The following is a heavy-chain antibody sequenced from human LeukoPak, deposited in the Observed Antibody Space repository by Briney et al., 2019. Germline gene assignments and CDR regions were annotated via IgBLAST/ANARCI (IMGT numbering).Heavy chain of an antibody. CDR2: ISSSSSYI. CDR3: ARDNYAGYCSSTSCYSFNWFDP. J-gene: IGHJ5*02. CDR1: GFTFSSYS. V-gene: IGHV3-21*01. D-gene: IGHD2-2*01. Sequence: PGGSLRLSCAASGFTFSSYSMNWVRQAPGKGLEWVSSISSSSSYIYYADSVKGRFTISRDNAKSSLYLQMNSLRAEDTAVYYCARDNYAGYCSSTSCYSFNWFDPRGQGTLVTVSS.